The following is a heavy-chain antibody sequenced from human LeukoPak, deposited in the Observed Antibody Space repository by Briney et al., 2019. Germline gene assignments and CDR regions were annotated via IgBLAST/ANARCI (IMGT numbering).Heavy chain of an antibody. Sequence: GSLRLSCAASGFTFSDYYMSWIRQPPGKGLEWIGSIYYSGSTYYNPSLKSRVTISVDTSKNQFSLKLSSVTAADTAVYYCATRSSRRLGLWLLSHYYYYYMDVWGKGTTVTVSS. CDR3: ATRSSRRLGLWLLSHYYYYYMDV. CDR2: IYYSGST. D-gene: IGHD5-18*01. CDR1: GFTFSDYY. J-gene: IGHJ6*03. V-gene: IGHV4-38-2*01.